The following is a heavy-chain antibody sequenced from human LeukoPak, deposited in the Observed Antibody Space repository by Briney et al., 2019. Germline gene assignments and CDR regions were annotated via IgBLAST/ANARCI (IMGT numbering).Heavy chain of an antibody. J-gene: IGHJ5*02. Sequence: GASVTVSCTVSGYTLTELSMHWVRQAPGKGVEWMGGFDPEDVETIYAQKFQGRVTMTEDTSTDTAYMELSSLRSEDTAVYYCATVSYSSSWYGRAGNNWFDPWGQGTLVTVSS. CDR3: ATVSYSSSWYGRAGNNWFDP. CDR1: GYTLTELS. CDR2: FDPEDVET. V-gene: IGHV1-24*01. D-gene: IGHD6-13*01.